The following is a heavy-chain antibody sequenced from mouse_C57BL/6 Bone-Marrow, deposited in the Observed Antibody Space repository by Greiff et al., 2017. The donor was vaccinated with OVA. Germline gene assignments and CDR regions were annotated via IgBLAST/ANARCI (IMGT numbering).Heavy chain of an antibody. CDR1: GFTFSSYG. D-gene: IGHD3-2*02. CDR2: ISSGGSYT. V-gene: IGHV5-6*01. CDR3: ARPRQLRLPFAY. J-gene: IGHJ3*01. Sequence: EVKLMESGGDLVKPGGSLKLSCAASGFTFSSYGMSWVRQTPDKRLEWVATISSGGSYTYYPDSVKGRFTISRDNAKNTLYLQMSSLKSEDTAMYYCARPRQLRLPFAYWGQGTLVTVSA.